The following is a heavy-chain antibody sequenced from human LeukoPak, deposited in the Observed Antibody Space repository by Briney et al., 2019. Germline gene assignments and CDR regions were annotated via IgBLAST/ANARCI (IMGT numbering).Heavy chain of an antibody. CDR1: GYTFTSYG. D-gene: IGHD3-22*01. Sequence: ASVKVSCKASGYTFTSYGISWVRQAPGQGLEWMGWISAYNGNTNYAQKLQGRVTMTTDTSTSTAYMELRSLRSEDTAVYYCARLSYDSSGNYFDYWGQGTLVTVSS. V-gene: IGHV1-18*01. CDR2: ISAYNGNT. J-gene: IGHJ4*02. CDR3: ARLSYDSSGNYFDY.